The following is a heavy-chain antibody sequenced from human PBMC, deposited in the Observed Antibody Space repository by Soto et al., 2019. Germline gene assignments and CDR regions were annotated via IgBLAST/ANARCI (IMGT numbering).Heavy chain of an antibody. CDR2: INHDGSDK. Sequence: GGSLRLSCVTSGFTFNSYWMSWVRQTPGQGLECVARINHDGSDKNYVDSVKGRFTISRDNAKNSLFLQMNSLRADDTAVYYCKTLSWDASDWHCGLGALVTVSS. CDR3: KTLSWDASDWH. D-gene: IGHD6-19*01. V-gene: IGHV3-7*03. J-gene: IGHJ4*02. CDR1: GFTFNSYW.